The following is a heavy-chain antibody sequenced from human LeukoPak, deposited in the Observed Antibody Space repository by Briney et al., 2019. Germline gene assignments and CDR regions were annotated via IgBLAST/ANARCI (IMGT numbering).Heavy chain of an antibody. Sequence: SETLSLTCTVSGGSISSYYWRWIRQPAGKGLEWIGRIYTSGSTNYNPSLKSRVTMSVDTSKNQFSLKLSSVTAADTAVYYCARVGLVGADAFDIWGQGTMVTVSS. CDR3: ARVGLVGADAFDI. V-gene: IGHV4-4*07. D-gene: IGHD1-26*01. CDR2: IYTSGST. J-gene: IGHJ3*02. CDR1: GGSISSYY.